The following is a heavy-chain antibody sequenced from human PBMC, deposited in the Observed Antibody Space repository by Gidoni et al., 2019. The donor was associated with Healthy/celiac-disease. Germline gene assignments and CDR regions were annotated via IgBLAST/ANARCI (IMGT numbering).Heavy chain of an antibody. J-gene: IGHJ3*02. V-gene: IGHV1-69*01. D-gene: IGHD3-10*01. Sequence: QVQLVQSGAEVKKPGSSVKVSCKASGGTFSSYAISWVRQAPGQGLEWMGGIIPIFGTANYAQKFQGRVTITADESTSTAYMELSSLRSEDTAVYYCARGDLGGYYGSGSYNDGGNIWGQGTMVTVSS. CDR3: ARGDLGGYYGSGSYNDGGNI. CDR2: IIPIFGTA. CDR1: GGTFSSYA.